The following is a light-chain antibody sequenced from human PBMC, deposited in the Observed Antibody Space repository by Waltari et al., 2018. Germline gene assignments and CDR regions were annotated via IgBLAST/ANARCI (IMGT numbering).Light chain of an antibody. Sequence: SYELPQPPSVSVSSGQTAIITCSGDKLGDKYVCWYQQKPGQSPVLIIYEDTMRPSGIPKRFSGSNSGNTATLTISGTQTLDEADYYCQVWDGITSTGVFGGGTRLTVL. V-gene: IGLV3-1*01. CDR3: QVWDGITSTGV. CDR1: KLGDKY. CDR2: EDT. J-gene: IGLJ3*02.